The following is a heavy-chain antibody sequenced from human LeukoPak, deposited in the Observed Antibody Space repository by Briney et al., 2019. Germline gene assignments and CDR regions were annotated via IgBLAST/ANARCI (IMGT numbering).Heavy chain of an antibody. D-gene: IGHD2-8*01. Sequence: TGRSLRLSCAASGFTFDDYAMHWVRQAPGKGLEWVSHINTDGSTTTYADSVKGRFTISRDNAKNTLYLQMNSLRAEDTAVYYCGRGNGHAFDIWGQGTMVTVSS. CDR1: GFTFDDYA. CDR2: INTDGSTT. CDR3: GRGNGHAFDI. V-gene: IGHV3-74*01. J-gene: IGHJ3*02.